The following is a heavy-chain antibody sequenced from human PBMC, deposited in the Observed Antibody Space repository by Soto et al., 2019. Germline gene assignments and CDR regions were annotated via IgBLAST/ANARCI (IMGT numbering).Heavy chain of an antibody. D-gene: IGHD3-22*01. CDR1: GYTLTELS. CDR2: FDPEDGET. CDR3: ARDYYDSSGYYRGAPVQFQH. J-gene: IGHJ1*01. Sequence: ASVKVSCKVSGYTLTELSMHWVRQAPGKGLEWMGGFDPEDGETIYAQKFQGRVTMTEDTSTDTAYMELSSLRSEDTAVYYCARDYYDSSGYYRGAPVQFQHWGQGTLVTVSS. V-gene: IGHV1-24*01.